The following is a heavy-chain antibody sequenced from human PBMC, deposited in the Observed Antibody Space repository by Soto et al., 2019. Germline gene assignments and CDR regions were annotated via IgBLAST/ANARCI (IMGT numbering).Heavy chain of an antibody. CDR1: GFTFDDYA. CDR3: AKDAIHVLLGYTYGAGGMDV. Sequence: EVQLVASGGDLVQPGRSLRLSCAASGFTFDDYAMHWVRLAPGKGLEWVSGISWNSGDIYYADSVKGRFTISRDNAKNSLYLQMNSLRPDDTAMYYCAKDAIHVLLGYTYGAGGMDVWGQGTTVTVSS. V-gene: IGHV3-9*01. D-gene: IGHD5-18*01. J-gene: IGHJ6*02. CDR2: ISWNSGDI.